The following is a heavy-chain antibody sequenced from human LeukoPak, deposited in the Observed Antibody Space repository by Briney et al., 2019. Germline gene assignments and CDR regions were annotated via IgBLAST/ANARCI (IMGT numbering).Heavy chain of an antibody. D-gene: IGHD3-22*01. J-gene: IGHJ4*02. CDR1: GFTFSSYS. V-gene: IGHV3-21*01. CDR2: ISSSSIYI. Sequence: PGGSLRLSCAASGFTFSSYSMNWVRQAPGKGLEWVSSISSSSIYIYYADSVKGRFTISRDNPKNSLYLHMNSLRAEDTAVYYCASVSSGFYWGQGTLVTVSS. CDR3: ASVSSGFY.